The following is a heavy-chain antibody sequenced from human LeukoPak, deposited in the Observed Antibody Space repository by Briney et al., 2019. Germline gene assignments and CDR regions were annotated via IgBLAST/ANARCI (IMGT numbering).Heavy chain of an antibody. CDR3: ARHKDYYYSYMDV. V-gene: IGHV4-39*01. CDR2: IYYSGST. Sequence: SETLSLTCTVSGGSVSDYYWGWIRQPPGKGLEWIGTIYYSGSTYYNPSLTSRVTISVDTSKNQFSLKLSSVTAADTAVYYCARHKDYYYSYMDVWGKGTTVTISS. J-gene: IGHJ6*03. CDR1: GGSVSDYY.